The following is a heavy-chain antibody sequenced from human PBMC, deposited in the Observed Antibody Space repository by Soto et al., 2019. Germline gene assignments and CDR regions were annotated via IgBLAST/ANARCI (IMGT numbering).Heavy chain of an antibody. CDR1: GFTFSSYA. CDR2: ISGSGGST. V-gene: IGHV3-23*01. D-gene: IGHD6-6*01. Sequence: EVQLLESGGGLVQPGGSLRLSCAASGFTFSSYALSWVRQAPGQGLEWVSAISGSGGSTYYADCVKGRFTISRDNSNDTLYLQMNSLRAEDTAVYYCAKDRDSSSARLPSHWGQGTLVTVSS. CDR3: AKDRDSSSARLPSH. J-gene: IGHJ4*02.